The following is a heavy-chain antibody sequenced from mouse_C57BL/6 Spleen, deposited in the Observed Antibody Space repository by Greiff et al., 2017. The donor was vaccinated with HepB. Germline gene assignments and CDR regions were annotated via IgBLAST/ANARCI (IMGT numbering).Heavy chain of an antibody. Sequence: LQESGPELVKPGASVKISCKASGYAFSSSWMNWVKQRPGKGLEWIGRIYPGDGDTNYNGKFKGKATLTADKSSSTAYMQLSSLTSEDSAVYFCARWNDYDEGSAMDYWGQGTSVTVSS. CDR3: ARWNDYDEGSAMDY. D-gene: IGHD2-4*01. J-gene: IGHJ4*01. V-gene: IGHV1-82*01. CDR2: IYPGDGDT. CDR1: GYAFSSSW.